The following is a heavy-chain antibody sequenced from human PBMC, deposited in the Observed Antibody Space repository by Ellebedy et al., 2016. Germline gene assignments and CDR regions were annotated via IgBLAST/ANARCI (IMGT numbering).Heavy chain of an antibody. CDR3: ATGGISAYEY. CDR1: GFSVSSNY. CDR2: FYAGGTT. J-gene: IGHJ4*02. D-gene: IGHD5-12*01. Sequence: GESLKISXTASGFSVSSNYMSWVRQAPGKGPEWVSTFYAGGTTLYADSVKGRFTISRDNAKNTLYVQMNSLRVEDTAVYFCATGGISAYEYWGQGTLVTVSS. V-gene: IGHV3-53*01.